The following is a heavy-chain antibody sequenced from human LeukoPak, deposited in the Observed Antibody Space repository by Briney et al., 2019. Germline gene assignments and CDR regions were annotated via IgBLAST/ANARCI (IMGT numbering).Heavy chain of an antibody. Sequence: PGGSLRLSCAASGFTFSSYAMSWVRQAPGKGLEWLSAISGSGGSTYYADSVKGRFTISRDNSKNTLYLQMNSLRAEDTAVYYCAKDCSSTSCYISHFQHWGQGTLVTVSS. J-gene: IGHJ1*01. CDR2: ISGSGGST. CDR1: GFTFSSYA. V-gene: IGHV3-23*01. CDR3: AKDCSSTSCYISHFQH. D-gene: IGHD2-2*02.